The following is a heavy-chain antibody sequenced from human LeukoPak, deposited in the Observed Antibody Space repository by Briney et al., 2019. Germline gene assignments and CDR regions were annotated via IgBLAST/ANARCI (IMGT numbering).Heavy chain of an antibody. Sequence: VASVRVSCKASEYTFTSYAMHWVRQAPGQRLEWMGWINAGNGNTKYSQKFQGRVTITRDTSTSTAYMELRSLRSDDTAVFYCARDSSEDFYDSSGYYSFDFWGQGTLVTVSS. CDR2: INAGNGNT. D-gene: IGHD3-22*01. J-gene: IGHJ4*02. V-gene: IGHV1-3*01. CDR3: ARDSSEDFYDSSGYYSFDF. CDR1: EYTFTSYA.